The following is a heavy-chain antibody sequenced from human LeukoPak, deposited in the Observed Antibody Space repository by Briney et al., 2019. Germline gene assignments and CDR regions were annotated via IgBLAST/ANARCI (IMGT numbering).Heavy chain of an antibody. D-gene: IGHD3-10*01. CDR1: GGSISSGGYY. CDR3: ARVKYYGSGSYSSVDY. J-gene: IGHJ4*02. CDR2: IYYSGST. V-gene: IGHV4-31*03. Sequence: KASETLSLTCTVSGGSISSGGYYWSWIRQHPGKGLEWIGYIYYSGSTYYNPSLKSRVTISVDTSKNQFSLKLSSVTAADTAVYYCARVKYYGSGSYSSVDYWGQGTLVTVSS.